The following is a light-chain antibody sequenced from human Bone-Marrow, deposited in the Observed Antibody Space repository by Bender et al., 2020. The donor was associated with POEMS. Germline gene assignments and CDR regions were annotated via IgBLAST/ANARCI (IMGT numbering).Light chain of an antibody. CDR3: QAWDGGTKVV. V-gene: IGLV3-1*01. CDR2: QDT. J-gene: IGLJ3*02. Sequence: SYDLAQPPSVSVSPQQTTSITCSGDKLGNRYASWYQQKPGQSPVMVIYQDTKRPSGIPERFSGSNSGNTATLTISGTQAMDEADYYCQAWDGGTKVVFGGGTKLTVL. CDR1: KLGNRY.